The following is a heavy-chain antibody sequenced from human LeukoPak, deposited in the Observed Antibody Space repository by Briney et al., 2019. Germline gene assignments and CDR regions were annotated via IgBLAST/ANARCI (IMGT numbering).Heavy chain of an antibody. CDR1: GFTFSSFA. CDR2: ISGNGVST. V-gene: IGHV3-23*01. D-gene: IGHD1-26*01. J-gene: IGHJ3*01. Sequence: GGSLRLSCAASGFTFSSFAVSWVRQAPGKGLEWVSGISGNGVSTYYADSVKGRFTISRDNSKNTLYLQMNSLRAEDTAIYYCAKDIRYSGRFRLGAYDVWGQGTMVTVSS. CDR3: AKDIRYSGRFRLGAYDV.